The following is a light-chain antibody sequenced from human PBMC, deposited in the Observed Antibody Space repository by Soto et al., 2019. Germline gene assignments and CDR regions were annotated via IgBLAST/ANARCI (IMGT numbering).Light chain of an antibody. V-gene: IGLV2-14*01. CDR2: AVN. CDR3: NSYTNSDTVI. Sequence: QSVLTQAASVSGSPGQSITISCTGTSSDIGAYHYVSWYQQRPGKAPKVLIYAVNNRPSGISDRFSGFKSGNTASLTISGLQAEDEAVYYCNSYTNSDTVIFGGGTKLTVL. CDR1: SSDIGAYHY. J-gene: IGLJ2*01.